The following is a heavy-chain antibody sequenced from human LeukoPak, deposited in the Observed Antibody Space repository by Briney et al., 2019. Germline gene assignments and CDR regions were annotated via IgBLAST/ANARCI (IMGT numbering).Heavy chain of an antibody. CDR3: ARELREHGVFDI. D-gene: IGHD1-26*01. CDR1: GFTVSSNC. CDR2: VYSDGRT. Sequence: PGGSLRLSCAASGFTVSSNCMSWVRQAPGEGLMWVSEVYSDGRTYYAASVKGRFSISRDNSKNTVYLQMNSLRPEDTAVYYCARELREHGVFDIWGQGTMVTVSS. V-gene: IGHV3-53*01. J-gene: IGHJ3*02.